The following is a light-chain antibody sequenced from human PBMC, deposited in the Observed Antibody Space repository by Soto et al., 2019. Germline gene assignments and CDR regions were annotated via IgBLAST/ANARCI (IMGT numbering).Light chain of an antibody. CDR3: QQYGSSGT. Sequence: LTQSNDPLSLSPGERATLSCRASPCCSSYLAWYQQNPGQAPRLLIYGASNRATGIPDRFSGSGSGTDFTLTISRLEPDDFAVYYCQQYGSSGTVGQGTKVDIK. J-gene: IGKJ1*01. CDR1: PCCSSY. CDR2: GAS. V-gene: IGKV3-20*01.